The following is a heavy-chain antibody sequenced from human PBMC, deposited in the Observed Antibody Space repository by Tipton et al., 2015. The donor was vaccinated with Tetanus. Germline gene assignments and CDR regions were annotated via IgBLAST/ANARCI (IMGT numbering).Heavy chain of an antibody. CDR1: GGSFSGSY. J-gene: IGHJ4*02. Sequence: LRLSCAVYGGSFSGSYWGWVRQPPGKGLEWIGEVHPRGSTNYNPSLKSRVTISLDTSKTHFYLNLSSVTAADTAVYYCARPIKQWLVPVDSWGQGTLVTVSS. V-gene: IGHV4-34*01. CDR3: ARPIKQWLVPVDS. CDR2: VHPRGST. D-gene: IGHD6-19*01.